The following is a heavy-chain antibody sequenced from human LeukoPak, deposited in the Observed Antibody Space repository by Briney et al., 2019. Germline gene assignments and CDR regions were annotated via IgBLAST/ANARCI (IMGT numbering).Heavy chain of an antibody. CDR2: IKEDGSDK. CDR1: GFTFGSYW. Sequence: GGSLRLSCAASGFTFGSYWMSWVRQAPGQRLEWVATIKEDGSDKYYVGSVKGRFTVSRDNVKNSVYLQMNSLRAEDTAVYYCAREKNLGTWGQGTLVTVSS. V-gene: IGHV3-7*05. D-gene: IGHD1-14*01. CDR3: AREKNLGT. J-gene: IGHJ4*02.